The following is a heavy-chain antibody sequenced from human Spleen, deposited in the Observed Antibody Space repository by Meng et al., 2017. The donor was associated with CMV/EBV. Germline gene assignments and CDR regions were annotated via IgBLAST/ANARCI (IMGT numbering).Heavy chain of an antibody. CDR3: AVNYDFWSGRWD. CDR1: GFTFSSYW. Sequence: GGSLRLSCAASGFTFSSYWMHWVRQAPGKGLVWVSRINSDGSSTSYADSVKGRFTISRDNAKNTLYLQMNSLRAEDTAMYYCAVNYDFWSGRWDWGQGTLVTVSS. D-gene: IGHD3-3*01. V-gene: IGHV3-74*01. CDR2: INSDGSST. J-gene: IGHJ4*02.